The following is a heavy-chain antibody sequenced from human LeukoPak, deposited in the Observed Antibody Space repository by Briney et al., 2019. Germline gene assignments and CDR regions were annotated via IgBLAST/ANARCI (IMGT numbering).Heavy chain of an antibody. CDR2: IYPADSDT. J-gene: IGHJ4*02. D-gene: IGHD2-15*01. Sequence: GESLKISCKGSGYSFTRYWIGWVRQMPGTGLEWMGVIYPADSDTTYNPSFQGQVTISVDRSINTAYLQWSSLKASDTAMYYCARRCMSGYCSSGGPMDDYWGQGTLVTVSS. V-gene: IGHV5-51*01. CDR3: ARRCMSGYCSSGGPMDDY. CDR1: GYSFTRYW.